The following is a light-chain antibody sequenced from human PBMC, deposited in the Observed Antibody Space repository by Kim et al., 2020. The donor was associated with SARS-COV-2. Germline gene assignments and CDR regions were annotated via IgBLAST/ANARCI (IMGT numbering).Light chain of an antibody. CDR2: GAS. V-gene: IGKV3-20*01. Sequence: LSVYPGESATLSSRAGRSVSSSYLAWHRQKPGQSPWLGIYGASSRATGIPVRFSGSEFGTDFTLTISGLVPEDFAVYYCKQYGSSFGQGTRLDIK. CDR3: KQYGSS. CDR1: RSVSSSY. J-gene: IGKJ5*01.